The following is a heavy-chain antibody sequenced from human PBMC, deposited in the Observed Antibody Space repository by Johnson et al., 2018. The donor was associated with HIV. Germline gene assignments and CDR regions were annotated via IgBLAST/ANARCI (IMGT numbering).Heavy chain of an antibody. J-gene: IGHJ3*02. V-gene: IGHV3-20*04. CDR1: GFTFDDYG. Sequence: VQLVESGGGVVRPGGSLTLSCAASGFTFDDYGMNWVRQAPGKGLEWVSGINWNGGSTGYADSVKGRFTISRDNAKNSLHLQMNSLRAEDTAFYYCARDRRNRQWQRLDAFDIWGQGTMVTVSS. D-gene: IGHD6-19*01. CDR3: ARDRRNRQWQRLDAFDI. CDR2: INWNGGST.